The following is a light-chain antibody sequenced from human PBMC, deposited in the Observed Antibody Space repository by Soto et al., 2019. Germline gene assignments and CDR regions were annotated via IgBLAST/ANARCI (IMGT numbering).Light chain of an antibody. V-gene: IGLV3-1*01. J-gene: IGLJ2*01. CDR3: QAWDNNFVF. Sequence: SYELTQPPSVSVSPGQTASITCSGDKLGTKYTCWYQQKAGQSPLLVMYQDIKRPSGIPERFSGSSSGNTATLTISGTQAMDEADYYCQAWDNNFVFFGGGTKVTVL. CDR2: QDI. CDR1: KLGTKY.